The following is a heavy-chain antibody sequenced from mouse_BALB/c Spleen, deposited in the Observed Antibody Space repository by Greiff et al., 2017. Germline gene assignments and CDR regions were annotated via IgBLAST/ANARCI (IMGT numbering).Heavy chain of an antibody. CDR2: IYPGDGDT. Sequence: QVQLQQSGAELVRPGASVKISCKASGYAFSSSWMNWVKQRPGQGLEWIGRIYPGDGDTNYNGKFKGKATLTADKSSSTAYMQLSSLTSVDSAVYFCARATTVVAMDYWGQGTSVTVSS. D-gene: IGHD1-1*01. V-gene: IGHV1-80*01. J-gene: IGHJ4*01. CDR3: ARATTVVAMDY. CDR1: GYAFSSSW.